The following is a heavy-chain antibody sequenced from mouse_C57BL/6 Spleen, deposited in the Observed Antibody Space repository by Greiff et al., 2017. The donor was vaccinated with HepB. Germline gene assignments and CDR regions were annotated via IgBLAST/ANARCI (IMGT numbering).Heavy chain of an antibody. CDR3: ARRGSSYGWYFDV. V-gene: IGHV5-6*02. D-gene: IGHD1-1*01. Sequence: EVKLMESGGDLVKPGGSLKLSCAASGFTFSSYGMSWVRQTPDKRLEWVATISSGGSYTYYPDSVKGRFTISRDNAKNTLYLQMSSLKSEDTAMYYCARRGSSYGWYFDVWGTGTTVTVSS. J-gene: IGHJ1*03. CDR2: ISSGGSYT. CDR1: GFTFSSYG.